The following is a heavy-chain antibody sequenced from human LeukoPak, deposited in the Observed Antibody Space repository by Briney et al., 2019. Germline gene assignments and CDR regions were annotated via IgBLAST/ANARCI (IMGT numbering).Heavy chain of an antibody. J-gene: IGHJ6*03. CDR2: FHTSGST. V-gene: IGHV4-4*07. CDR3: ARRGYYYYMDV. Sequence: PSETLSLTCTVSGVSIRSYYWSWIRQPAGKGLEWIGRFHTSGSTNYNPSLKSRVTISVDTSKNQFSLKLSSVTAADTAVYYCARRGYYYYMDVWGKGTTVTISS. CDR1: GVSIRSYY.